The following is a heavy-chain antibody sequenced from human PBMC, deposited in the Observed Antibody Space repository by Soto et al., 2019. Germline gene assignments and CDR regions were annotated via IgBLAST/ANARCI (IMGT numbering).Heavy chain of an antibody. CDR1: GFTFSSYS. CDR2: ISSSSSYI. V-gene: IGHV3-21*01. J-gene: IGHJ6*02. CDR3: ARDAFVSSGGWSYYYYGMDV. D-gene: IGHD2-15*01. Sequence: EVQLVESGGGLVKPGGSLRLSCAASGFTFSSYSMNWVRQAPGKGLEWVSSISSSSSYIYYADSVKGRFTISRDNAKNSLYLQMNSLRAEDTAVYYCARDAFVSSGGWSYYYYGMDVWGQGTTVTVSS.